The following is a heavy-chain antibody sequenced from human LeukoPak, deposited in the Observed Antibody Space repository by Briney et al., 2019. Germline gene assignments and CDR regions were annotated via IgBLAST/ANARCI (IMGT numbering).Heavy chain of an antibody. J-gene: IGHJ5*02. CDR3: AREGYCSGGTCYSTMNWFDT. Sequence: ASVKVSCKASGYRFTSYGITWARQAPGQGLEWMGWISAYNGNTNYAQTLQGRVTLTTDTSTSTAYMELRSLRSDDTAVYYCAREGYCSGGTCYSTMNWFDTWGQGTMVTVSS. V-gene: IGHV1-18*01. CDR1: GYRFTSYG. D-gene: IGHD2-15*01. CDR2: ISAYNGNT.